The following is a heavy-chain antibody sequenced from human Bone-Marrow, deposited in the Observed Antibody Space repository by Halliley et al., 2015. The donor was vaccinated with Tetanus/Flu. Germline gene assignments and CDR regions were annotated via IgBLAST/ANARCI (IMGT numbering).Heavy chain of an antibody. J-gene: IGHJ4*02. CDR1: GFTFKSYG. Sequence: TASGFTFKSYGMHWVRQAPGKGLEWVAFIWYDGSNKYYADSVKGRFTISRDNSKNMLYLQMNSLRAEDTAVYFCARGEFVLPGLRDFDFWGQGTLVTVPS. V-gene: IGHV3-33*01. CDR2: IWYDGSNK. D-gene: IGHD2-2*01. CDR3: ARGEFVLPGLRDFDF.